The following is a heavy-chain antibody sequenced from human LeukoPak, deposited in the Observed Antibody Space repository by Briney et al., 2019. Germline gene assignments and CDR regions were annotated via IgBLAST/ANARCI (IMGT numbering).Heavy chain of an antibody. Sequence: PSETLSLTCTVSGGSISSYYWSWIRQPSGKGLEWIGYIYYRSTNYNPSLKSRVTILIDTSKNQLSLKLSSVTAADTAVYYCARANSSWYDSSGWPRMGWYYYYDMDVWGQGTTVTVSS. CDR3: ARANSSWYDSSGWPRMGWYYYYDMDV. V-gene: IGHV4-59*08. D-gene: IGHD6-19*01. J-gene: IGHJ6*02. CDR2: IYYRST. CDR1: GGSISSYY.